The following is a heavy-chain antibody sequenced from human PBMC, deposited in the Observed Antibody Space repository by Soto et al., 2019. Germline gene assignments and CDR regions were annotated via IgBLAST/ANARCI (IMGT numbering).Heavy chain of an antibody. CDR1: GFTFSSYA. Sequence: PGGSLRLSCAASGFTFSSYAMHWVRQAPGKGLEWVAVISYDGSNKYYADSVKGRFTISRDNSKNTLYLQMNSLRAEDTAVYYCARDEGIMSTSRGMDVWGQGTTVTVSS. CDR2: ISYDGSNK. D-gene: IGHD3-16*01. J-gene: IGHJ6*02. CDR3: ARDEGIMSTSRGMDV. V-gene: IGHV3-30-3*01.